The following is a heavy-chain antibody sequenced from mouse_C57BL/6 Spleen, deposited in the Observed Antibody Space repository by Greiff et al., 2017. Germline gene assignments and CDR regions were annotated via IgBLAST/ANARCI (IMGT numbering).Heavy chain of an antibody. CDR3: ARGRDFWAWFAY. V-gene: IGHV3-6*01. CDR2: ISYDGSN. J-gene: IGHJ3*01. CDR1: GYSITSGYY. D-gene: IGHD3-3*01. Sequence: ESGPGLVKPSQSLSLTCSVTGYSITSGYYWNWIRQFPGNKLEWMGYISYDGSNNYNPSLKNRISITRDTSKNQFFLKLNSVTTEDTATYYCARGRDFWAWFAYWGQGTLVTVSA.